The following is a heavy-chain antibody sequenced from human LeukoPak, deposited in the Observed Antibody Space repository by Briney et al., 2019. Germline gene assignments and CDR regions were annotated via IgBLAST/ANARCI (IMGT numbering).Heavy chain of an antibody. Sequence: SETLSLTCTVPGYSISSGYYWGWIRQPPGKGLEWIGSIYHSGSTYYNPSLKSRVTISVDTSKNQFSLKLSSVTAADTAVYYCVRGGGYFDYWGQGTLVTVSS. CDR3: VRGGGYFDY. CDR1: GYSISSGYY. CDR2: IYHSGST. V-gene: IGHV4-38-2*02. D-gene: IGHD3-3*01. J-gene: IGHJ4*02.